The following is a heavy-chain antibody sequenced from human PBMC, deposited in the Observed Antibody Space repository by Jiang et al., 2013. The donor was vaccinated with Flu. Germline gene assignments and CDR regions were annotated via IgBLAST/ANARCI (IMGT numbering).Heavy chain of an antibody. CDR1: GGSISSGDYY. V-gene: IGHV4-30-4*01. CDR2: IYYSGST. J-gene: IGHJ4*02. D-gene: IGHD6-13*01. CDR3: ARDGQQLGGLYYFDY. Sequence: GLVKPSQTLSLTCTVSGGSISSGDYYWSWIRQPPGKGLEWIGYIYYSGSTYYNPSLKSRVTISVDTSKNQFSLKLSSVTAADTAVYYCARDGQQLGGLYYFDYWGQGTLVTVSS.